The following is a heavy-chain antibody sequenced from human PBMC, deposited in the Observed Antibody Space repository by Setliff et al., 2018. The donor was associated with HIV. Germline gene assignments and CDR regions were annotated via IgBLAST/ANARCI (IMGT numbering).Heavy chain of an antibody. CDR3: VSRNAGSGGSRPIDY. Sequence: ASVKVSCKASGYSFTTFDVNWVRQATGQGLEWMGWMNPNSGNTGYAQNFQGRVSMTRNTSITTAYMDLSSLTSEDTAVYYCVSRNAGSGGSRPIDYWGQGTPVTVSS. D-gene: IGHD6-19*01. J-gene: IGHJ4*02. CDR1: GYSFTTFD. CDR2: MNPNSGNT. V-gene: IGHV1-8*01.